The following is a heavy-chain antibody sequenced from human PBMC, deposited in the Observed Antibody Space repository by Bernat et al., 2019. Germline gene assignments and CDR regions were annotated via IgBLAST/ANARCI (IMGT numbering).Heavy chain of an antibody. V-gene: IGHV4-39*01. CDR1: GGPISSSSYH. J-gene: IGHJ4*02. D-gene: IGHD3-22*01. Sequence: QLQLQESGPGLVKLSETLSLTCTVSGGPISSSSYHWGWIRQPPGKGLEWIGSIYYSGSTYYNPPLKSRVTISVDTSKNQFSLKLSSVTAADPAVYYCARGPYDYDSGGCIDYWGQGTLVTVSS. CDR2: IYYSGST. CDR3: ARGPYDYDSGGCIDY.